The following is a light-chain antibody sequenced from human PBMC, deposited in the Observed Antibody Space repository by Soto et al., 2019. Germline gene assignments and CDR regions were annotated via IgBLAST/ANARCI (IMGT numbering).Light chain of an antibody. CDR2: DVN. Sequence: QSALTQPASVSGSPGQSITISCTGTSSDIGAYNYVSWYQQHPGKAPKLMIYDVNYRPSGVSNRFSGSKSGNTASLTISGLQAEDEADYYCSSYSGSSTDVVFGGGTKLTVL. V-gene: IGLV2-14*01. CDR3: SSYSGSSTDVV. CDR1: SSDIGAYNY. J-gene: IGLJ2*01.